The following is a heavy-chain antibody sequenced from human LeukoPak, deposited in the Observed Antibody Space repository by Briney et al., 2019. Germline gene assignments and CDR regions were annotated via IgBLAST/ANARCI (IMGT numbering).Heavy chain of an antibody. Sequence: GGSLRLSCAASGFTFSSYAMSWVRQAPGKGLEWVSAISGSGGSTYYADSVKGRFTISRDNAKNSLYLQMNSLRAEDTAVYYCAREGSQQLGSAFDIWGQGTMVTVSS. J-gene: IGHJ3*02. CDR3: AREGSQQLGSAFDI. CDR2: ISGSGGST. D-gene: IGHD6-13*01. V-gene: IGHV3-23*01. CDR1: GFTFSSYA.